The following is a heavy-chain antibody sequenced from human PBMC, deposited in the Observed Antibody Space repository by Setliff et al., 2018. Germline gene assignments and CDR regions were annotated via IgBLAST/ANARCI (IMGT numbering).Heavy chain of an antibody. CDR2: INHSGST. V-gene: IGHV4-34*01. D-gene: IGHD1-26*01. J-gene: IGHJ4*02. CDR3: ARGKRYSGSRKPYYFDY. CDR1: GGSFSGYY. Sequence: SETLSLTCAVYGGSFSGYYWSWIRQPPGKGLECIGEINHSGSTNYNPSLKSRVTISVDTSKNQFSLRRNFVTAADTAVYYCARGKRYSGSRKPYYFDYWGQGTLVTVSS.